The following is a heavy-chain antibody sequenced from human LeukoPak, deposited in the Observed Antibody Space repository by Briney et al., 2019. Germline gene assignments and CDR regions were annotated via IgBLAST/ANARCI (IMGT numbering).Heavy chain of an antibody. CDR3: ARVRRDGFPAGS. CDR2: IIPIFGTA. V-gene: IGHV1-69*13. CDR1: GGTFSSYA. D-gene: IGHD5-24*01. J-gene: IGHJ4*02. Sequence: ASVKVSCKASGGTFSSYAISWVRQAPGQGLEWMGGIIPIFGTANYAQKFQGRVTITADESTSTAYMELSSLRSEDTAVYYCARVRRDGFPAGSWGQGTLVTVSS.